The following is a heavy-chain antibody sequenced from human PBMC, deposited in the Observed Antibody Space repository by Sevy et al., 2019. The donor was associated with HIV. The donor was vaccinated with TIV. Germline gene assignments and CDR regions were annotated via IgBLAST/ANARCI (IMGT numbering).Heavy chain of an antibody. V-gene: IGHV1-69*10. D-gene: IGHD6-6*01. Sequence: ASVKVSCKASGGTFSSYAISWVRQAPGQGLEWMGGIIPILGIANYAQKFQGRVTITADKSTSTAYMELSSLRSEDTAVYYCAREYSSSSGGLEFDYWGQGTLVTVSS. J-gene: IGHJ4*02. CDR2: IIPILGIA. CDR1: GGTFSSYA. CDR3: AREYSSSSGGLEFDY.